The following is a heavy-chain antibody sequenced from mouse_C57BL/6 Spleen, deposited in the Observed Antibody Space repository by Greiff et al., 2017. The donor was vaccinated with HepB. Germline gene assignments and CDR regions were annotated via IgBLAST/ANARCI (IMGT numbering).Heavy chain of an antibody. CDR1: GYTFTSYW. CDR3: ARRPSGYGAMDY. D-gene: IGHD3-2*02. V-gene: IGHV1-69*01. CDR2: IYPSDSYT. Sequence: QVQLQQSGAELVMPGASVKLSCKASGYTFTSYWMHWVKQRPGQGLEWIGEIYPSDSYTNYNQKFKGKSTLTVDKSSSTAYMQLSSLTSEDSAVYYCARRPSGYGAMDYWGQGTSVTVSS. J-gene: IGHJ4*01.